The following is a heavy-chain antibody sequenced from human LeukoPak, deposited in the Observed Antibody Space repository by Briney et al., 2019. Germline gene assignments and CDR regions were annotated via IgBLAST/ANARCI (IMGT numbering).Heavy chain of an antibody. V-gene: IGHV3-23*01. CDR2: ISGSGDNK. CDR1: GFTFSSYT. D-gene: IGHD3-10*01. CDR3: AKHRYFDFDY. Sequence: GGSLRLSCAASGFTFSSYTMSWVRQAPGKGLEWVSIISGSGDNKYHADSVKGRFTISRDNSKNTFYLQMNSLRAEDTALYYCAKHRYFDFDYWGQGTLVTVSS. J-gene: IGHJ4*02.